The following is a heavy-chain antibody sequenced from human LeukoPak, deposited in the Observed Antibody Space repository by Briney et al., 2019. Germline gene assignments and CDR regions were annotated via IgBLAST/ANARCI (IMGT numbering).Heavy chain of an antibody. CDR2: IYYSGST. J-gene: IGHJ4*02. CDR1: GGSISSYY. V-gene: IGHV4-59*01. Sequence: SETLCLTCTVSGGSISSYYWSWIRQPPGKGLEWIGYIYYSGSTNYNPSLKSRVTISVDTSKNQFSLRLSSVTAADTAVYYCASLPDYWGQGTLVTVSS. CDR3: ASLPDY.